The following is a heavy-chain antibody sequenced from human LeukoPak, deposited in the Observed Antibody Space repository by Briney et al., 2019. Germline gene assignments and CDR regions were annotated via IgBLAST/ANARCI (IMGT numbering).Heavy chain of an antibody. J-gene: IGHJ5*02. Sequence: GASVKVSCKASGGTFSSYAISWVRQAPGQGLEWMGRIIPILGIGNYAQKFQGRVTITADKSTSTAYMELSSLRSEDTAVYYCARERYSSSSGFDPWGQGTLVTVSS. CDR1: GGTFSSYA. D-gene: IGHD6-6*01. CDR2: IIPILGIG. CDR3: ARERYSSSSGFDP. V-gene: IGHV1-69*04.